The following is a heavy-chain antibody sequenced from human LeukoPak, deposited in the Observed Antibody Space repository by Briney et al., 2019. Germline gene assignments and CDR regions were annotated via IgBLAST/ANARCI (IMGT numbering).Heavy chain of an antibody. CDR2: ISSRSTYI. CDR1: GFTFSSYW. Sequence: PGGSLRLSCAASGFTFSSYWMSWVRQAPGKGLEWVSSISSRSTYIYYADSLKGRFTISRDNAKNSLYLQMNSLRAEDTAVYFCAKSTRAVMAMMDVWGKGTTVTVSS. J-gene: IGHJ6*04. D-gene: IGHD3-16*01. V-gene: IGHV3-21*06. CDR3: AKSTRAVMAMMDV.